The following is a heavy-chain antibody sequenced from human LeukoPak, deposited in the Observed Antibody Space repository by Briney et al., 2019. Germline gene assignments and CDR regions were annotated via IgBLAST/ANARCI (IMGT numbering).Heavy chain of an antibody. D-gene: IGHD3/OR15-3a*01. CDR1: KFTFSNYA. CDR2: ISGSGGST. J-gene: IGHJ4*02. V-gene: IGHV3-23*01. CDR3: AKRSNFWTGYLDY. Sequence: GGSLILSCTASKFTFSNYAMSWVRQAPGKGLEWVSVISGSGGSTYYADSVKGRFTISRDNSKDTLFLQMNSLRTEDTAVYYCAKRSNFWTGYLDYWGQGTLVTVSS.